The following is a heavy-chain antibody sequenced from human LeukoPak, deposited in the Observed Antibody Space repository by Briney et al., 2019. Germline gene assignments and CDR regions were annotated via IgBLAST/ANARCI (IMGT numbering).Heavy chain of an antibody. J-gene: IGHJ3*02. Sequence: GGSLRLSCAASGFTFSTYEMNWVRQAPGKGLEWVSYITSSGSTIYYADSVKGRFTISRDNAKNSLFLQMNSLRAEDTAVYYCARGITMVRGVIHDAFDIWGQGTMVTVSS. V-gene: IGHV3-48*03. D-gene: IGHD3-10*01. CDR2: ITSSGSTI. CDR3: ARGITMVRGVIHDAFDI. CDR1: GFTFSTYE.